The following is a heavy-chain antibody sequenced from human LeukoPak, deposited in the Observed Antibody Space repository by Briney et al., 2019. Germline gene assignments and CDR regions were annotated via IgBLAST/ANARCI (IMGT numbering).Heavy chain of an antibody. CDR3: TRDLGYCSGGSCDYYYGMDV. CDR2: ISAYNGNT. D-gene: IGHD2-15*01. V-gene: IGHV1-18*01. CDR1: GYTFTSYG. J-gene: IGHJ6*02. Sequence: GASVKVSCKASGYTFTSYGISWVRQAPGQGLEWMGWISAYNGNTNYAQKLQGRVTMTTDTSTSTAYMELRSLRSDDTAVYYCTRDLGYCSGGSCDYYYGMDVWGQGTTVTVSS.